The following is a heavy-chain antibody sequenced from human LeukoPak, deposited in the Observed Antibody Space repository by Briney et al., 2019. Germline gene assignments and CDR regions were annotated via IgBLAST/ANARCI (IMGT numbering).Heavy chain of an antibody. Sequence: ASVKVSCKASGYTFTSSDINWVRQATGQGLEWMGWMNPNSGNTGYAQKFQVRVTLTRNISIRTAYMELSSLRSEDTAVYYCTRGLSRSFDPWGQGTLVTVSS. V-gene: IGHV1-8*03. CDR1: GYTFTSSD. D-gene: IGHD2/OR15-2a*01. J-gene: IGHJ5*02. CDR2: MNPNSGNT. CDR3: TRGLSRSFDP.